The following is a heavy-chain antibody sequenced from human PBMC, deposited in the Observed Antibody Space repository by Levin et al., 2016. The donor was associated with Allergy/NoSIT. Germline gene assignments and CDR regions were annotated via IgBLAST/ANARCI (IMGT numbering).Heavy chain of an antibody. CDR3: GSWYYSDSRGHLFDR. V-gene: IGHV4-34*01. J-gene: IGHJ4*02. CDR1: GGSFSGYY. CDR2: IDDSGST. D-gene: IGHD3-22*01. Sequence: SETLSLTCAVYGGSFSGYYWSWVRQPPGKGLEWIGEIDDSGSTYYNPSLKSRVAMSVDTSKNQFSLKLSSVTAADTAVYYCGSWYYSDSRGHLFDRWGQGSLVTVSP.